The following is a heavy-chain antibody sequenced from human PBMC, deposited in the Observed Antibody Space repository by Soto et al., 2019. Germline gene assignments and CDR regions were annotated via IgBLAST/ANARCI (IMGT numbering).Heavy chain of an antibody. CDR2: INHSGST. Sequence: PSETLSLTCAVYGGSFSGYYWSWIRQPPGKGLEWIGEINHSGSTNYNPSLKSRVTISVDTSKNQFSLKLSSVTAADTAVYYCAGWQAAAGTGDYYYYMDVWGKGTTVTVSS. V-gene: IGHV4-34*01. D-gene: IGHD6-13*01. CDR1: GGSFSGYY. J-gene: IGHJ6*03. CDR3: AGWQAAAGTGDYYYYMDV.